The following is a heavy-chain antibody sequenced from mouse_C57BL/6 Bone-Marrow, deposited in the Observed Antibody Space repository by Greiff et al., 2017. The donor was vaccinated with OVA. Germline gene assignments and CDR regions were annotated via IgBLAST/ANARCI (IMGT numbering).Heavy chain of an antibody. CDR1: GFSFNTYA. Sequence: EVKLVESGGGLVQPKGSLKLSCAASGFSFNTYAMNWVRQAPGKGLEWVARIRSKSNNYATYYADSVKGRFTISRDDSESMLYLQMNNLKTEDTAMYYCVRHDGSSYDWYFDVWGTGTTVTVSS. V-gene: IGHV10-1*01. J-gene: IGHJ1*03. CDR2: IRSKSNNYAT. D-gene: IGHD1-1*01. CDR3: VRHDGSSYDWYFDV.